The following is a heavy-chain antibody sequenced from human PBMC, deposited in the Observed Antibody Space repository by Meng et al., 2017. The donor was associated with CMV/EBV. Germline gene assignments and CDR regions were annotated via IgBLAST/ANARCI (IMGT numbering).Heavy chain of an antibody. Sequence: GESLKISCAASGFTFSSYAMHWVRQAPGKGLEWVAVISYDGSNKYYADSVKGRFAISRDNSKNTLYLQMNSLRAEDTAVYYCAKGKGIAAAGTGLKSNGFDPWGQGTLVTVSS. CDR2: ISYDGSNK. CDR3: AKGKGIAAAGTGLKSNGFDP. J-gene: IGHJ5*02. CDR1: GFTFSSYA. V-gene: IGHV3-30*09. D-gene: IGHD6-13*01.